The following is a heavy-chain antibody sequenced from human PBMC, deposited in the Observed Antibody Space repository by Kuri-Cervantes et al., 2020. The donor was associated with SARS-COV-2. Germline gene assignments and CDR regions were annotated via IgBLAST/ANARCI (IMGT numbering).Heavy chain of an antibody. CDR2: ISYDGSNK. V-gene: IGHV3-30*14. CDR3: ARARQYYYDSSGYSDAFDI. J-gene: IGHJ3*02. CDR1: GFTFSSYA. D-gene: IGHD3-22*01. Sequence: GGSLRLSCAASGFTFSSYAMSWVRQAPAKGLEWVAVISYDGSNKYYADSVKGRFTISRDNSKNTLYLQMGSLRAEDMAVYYCARARQYYYDSSGYSDAFDIWGQGTMVTVSS.